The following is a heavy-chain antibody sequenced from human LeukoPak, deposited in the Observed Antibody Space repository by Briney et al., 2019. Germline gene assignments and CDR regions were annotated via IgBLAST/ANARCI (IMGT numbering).Heavy chain of an antibody. V-gene: IGHV4-61*02. CDR1: GGSISSGSYY. Sequence: SQTLSLTCTVSGGSISSGSYYWSWIRQPAGKGLECIGRIYTSGSAKYNPSLKSRVTISVDTSKNQFSLKLSSVTAADTAVYYCARHSGIDYYDSSGYYLSWFDPWGQGTLVTVSS. J-gene: IGHJ5*02. D-gene: IGHD3-22*01. CDR3: ARHSGIDYYDSSGYYLSWFDP. CDR2: IYTSGSA.